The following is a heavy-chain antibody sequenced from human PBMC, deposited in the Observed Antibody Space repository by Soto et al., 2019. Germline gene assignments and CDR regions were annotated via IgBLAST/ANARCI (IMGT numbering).Heavy chain of an antibody. V-gene: IGHV3-30*18. CDR2: ISYDGSNK. Sequence: PGGSLRLSCAASGFTFSSYGMHWVRQAPGKGLEWVAVISYDGSNKYYADSVKGRFTISRDNSKNTLYLQMNSLRAEDTAVYHCAKVTITAMGSGYGMDVWGQGTTVTFSS. D-gene: IGHD2-2*01. J-gene: IGHJ6*02. CDR1: GFTFSSYG. CDR3: AKVTITAMGSGYGMDV.